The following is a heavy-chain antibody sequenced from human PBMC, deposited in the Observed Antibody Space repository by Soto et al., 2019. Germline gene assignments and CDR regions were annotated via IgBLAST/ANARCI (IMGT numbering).Heavy chain of an antibody. J-gene: IGHJ4*02. D-gene: IGHD6-13*01. CDR1: GFTFSSYA. CDR2: ISGSGGST. CDR3: AKGYSRRWYGNFDY. Sequence: EVPLLESGGGLVQPGGSLRLSCAASGFTFSSYAMSWVRQAPGKGLEWASAISGSGGSTYYADSVKGRFTISRDNSKNTLYLQMNSLRAEDTAVYYCAKGYSRRWYGNFDYWGQGTLVTVSS. V-gene: IGHV3-23*01.